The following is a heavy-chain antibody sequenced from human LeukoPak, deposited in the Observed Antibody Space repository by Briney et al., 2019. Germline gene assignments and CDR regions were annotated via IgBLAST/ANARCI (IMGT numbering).Heavy chain of an antibody. V-gene: IGHV4-59*08. J-gene: IGHJ4*02. D-gene: IGHD5-12*01. CDR1: GGSISSYY. CDR2: IYYSGST. Sequence: SETLSLTCTVSGGSISSYYWSWIRQPPEKGLEWIGYIYYSGSTNYNPSLKSRVTISVDTSKNQFSLKLSSVTAADTAVYYCARRGYSGYGGDYFDYWGQGTLVTVSS. CDR3: ARRGYSGYGGDYFDY.